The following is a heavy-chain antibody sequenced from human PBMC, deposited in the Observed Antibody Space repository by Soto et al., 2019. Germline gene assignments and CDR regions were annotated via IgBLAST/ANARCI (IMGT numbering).Heavy chain of an antibody. D-gene: IGHD3-3*01. CDR2: IWNDGSNK. CDR1: GFAFRTYG. V-gene: IGHV3-33*03. J-gene: IGHJ3*02. Sequence: QVQLVESGGGVVKPGRSLRLSCTASGFAFRTYGMHWVRQAPGKGLEWVGMIWNDGSNKYYAGSVKGRFTIYRDNSKNTLYLQMNSLRAEDTSVYYFATELRSNETFAMWGQGTTVTVSS. CDR3: ATELRSNETFAM.